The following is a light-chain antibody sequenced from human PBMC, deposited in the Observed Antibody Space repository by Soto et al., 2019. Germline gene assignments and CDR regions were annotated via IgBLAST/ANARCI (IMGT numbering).Light chain of an antibody. J-gene: IGKJ4*01. CDR3: QQLNRYPLT. V-gene: IGKV1-9*01. CDR2: AAS. Sequence: DIQLTQSPSFLSASVGDRVTITCRASQGISSYLAWYQQKPGKAPKLLIYAASTLQSGVPSRFSGSGSGTEFTLTISSLQPEDFATYDCQQLNRYPLTLGGGTKVEIK. CDR1: QGISSY.